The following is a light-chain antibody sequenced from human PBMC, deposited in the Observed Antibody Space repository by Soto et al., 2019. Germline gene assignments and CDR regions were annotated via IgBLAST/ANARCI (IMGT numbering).Light chain of an antibody. J-gene: IGKJ1*01. CDR1: QGISNY. CDR2: AAS. CDR3: QKYNSAPWT. Sequence: IPLTQSPSSLSASLRDRLTLTCRASQGISNYLAWYQQKPGTVPKLLISAASTLQTGVPSRFSGGGSGTDFTLTISSLQPEDVATYYCQKYNSAPWTFGQGTKVDIK. V-gene: IGKV1-27*01.